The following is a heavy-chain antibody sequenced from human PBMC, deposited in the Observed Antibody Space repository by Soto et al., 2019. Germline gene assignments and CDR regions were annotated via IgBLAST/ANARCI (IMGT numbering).Heavy chain of an antibody. CDR2: IIPIFGKA. CDR1: RGRFRRCA. J-gene: IGHJ6*02. D-gene: IGHD1-26*01. V-gene: IGHV1-69*13. Sequence: ASVKVSCKASRGRFRRCAIRWLQQPPRQGLEWMGGIIPIFGKANSAQKFHGRVTTTADESTSTDYMELSSIRSEDTAVYYCARDLGYSGKYYGMDVWGQGTTVTVSS. CDR3: ARDLGYSGKYYGMDV.